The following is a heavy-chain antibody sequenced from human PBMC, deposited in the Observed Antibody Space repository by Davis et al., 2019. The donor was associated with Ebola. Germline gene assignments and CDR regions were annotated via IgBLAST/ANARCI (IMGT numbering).Heavy chain of an antibody. Sequence: AASVKVSCKASGHTFTSYYMHWVRQAPGQGLEWMGIINPSGGSTSYAQKFQGRVTITRDTSASTAYMELSSLRSEDTAVYYCAREAGPDIVVAKYYYYGMDVWGQGTTVTVSS. CDR3: AREAGPDIVVAKYYYYGMDV. V-gene: IGHV1-46*01. J-gene: IGHJ6*02. CDR1: GHTFTSYY. D-gene: IGHD2-2*01. CDR2: INPSGGST.